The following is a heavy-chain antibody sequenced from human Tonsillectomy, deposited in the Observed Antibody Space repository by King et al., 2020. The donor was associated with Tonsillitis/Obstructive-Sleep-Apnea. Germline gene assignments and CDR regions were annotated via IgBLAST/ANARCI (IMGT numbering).Heavy chain of an antibody. Sequence: QLVQSGAEVKKPGASVKVSCKASGYNFTNYGISWVRQAPGQGLEWMGWISAYNGNTNYAQKLHGRLTMTTDTSTSTAYMELRSLRSDDTAVFYCARNPIYCRGASCHHQSTYYYYGMDVWGQGTTVTVSS. J-gene: IGHJ6*02. CDR3: ARNPIYCRGASCHHQSTYYYYGMDV. CDR1: GYNFTNYG. V-gene: IGHV1-18*01. D-gene: IGHD2-15*01. CDR2: ISAYNGNT.